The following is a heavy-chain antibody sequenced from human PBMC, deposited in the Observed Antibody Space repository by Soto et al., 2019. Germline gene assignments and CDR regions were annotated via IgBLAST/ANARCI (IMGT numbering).Heavy chain of an antibody. CDR3: TTDSADIVVVPATFGMDV. Sequence: SLRLSCAASGITFSHAWMTCVRQAPGKGLEWVGRIKSITDGGTTDYAAPVKGRFTISRDDSKDTLYLQMNNLRTEDTAVYHCTTDSADIVVVPATFGMDVWGQGTTVTVSS. CDR1: GITFSHAW. D-gene: IGHD2-2*01. V-gene: IGHV3-15*01. CDR2: IKSITDGGTT. J-gene: IGHJ6*02.